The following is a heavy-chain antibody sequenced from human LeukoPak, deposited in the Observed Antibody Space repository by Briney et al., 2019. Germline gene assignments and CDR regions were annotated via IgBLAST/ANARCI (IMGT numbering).Heavy chain of an antibody. Sequence: PGGSLRLSCAASGFTFRSYWMHWVRQAPGKGLEWVSRVIRDGSFTNYADSVKGRFTISRDNAKNTLYLQMSSLRAEDTAVYFCVRDGDYFNFGYWGRGRLVTVSS. V-gene: IGHV3-74*01. D-gene: IGHD3-10*01. CDR3: VRDGDYFNFGY. CDR2: VIRDGSFT. J-gene: IGHJ4*02. CDR1: GFTFRSYW.